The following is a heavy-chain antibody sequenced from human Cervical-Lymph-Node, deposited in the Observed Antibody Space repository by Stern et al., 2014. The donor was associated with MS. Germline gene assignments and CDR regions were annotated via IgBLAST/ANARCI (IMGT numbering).Heavy chain of an antibody. J-gene: IGHJ4*02. Sequence: EVQLVESGGGLVKPGGSLRLSCAASGFTVSSYAMNWVRQAPGQGLEWVSSIITIGVSRYYAHCVKGRFTISSDTAPNSPDLTIGSLRAEDTAVYYCTRAAGITASGSHFDYWGQGILVTVSS. CDR2: IITIGVSR. CDR3: TRAAGITASGSHFDY. D-gene: IGHD6-19*01. V-gene: IGHV3-21*01. CDR1: GFTVSSYA.